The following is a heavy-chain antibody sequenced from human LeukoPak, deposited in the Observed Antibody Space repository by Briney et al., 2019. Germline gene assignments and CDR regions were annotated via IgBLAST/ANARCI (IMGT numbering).Heavy chain of an antibody. J-gene: IGHJ4*02. Sequence: GGSLRLSCAASGFTFSSYAMSWVRQAPGKGLEWVSAISGSGGSTYYADSVKGRFTISRDNSKNTLYLQMNSLRAEDTAVYYCAKEGSMVRGVIIPYFDYWGQGTLVTVSS. CDR2: ISGSGGST. D-gene: IGHD3-10*01. V-gene: IGHV3-23*01. CDR1: GFTFSSYA. CDR3: AKEGSMVRGVIIPYFDY.